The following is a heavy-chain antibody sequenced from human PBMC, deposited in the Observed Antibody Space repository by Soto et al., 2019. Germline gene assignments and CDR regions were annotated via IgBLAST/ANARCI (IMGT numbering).Heavy chain of an antibody. CDR1: GFTFSTYS. CDR2: ISSGSSTI. D-gene: IGHD5-18*01. V-gene: IGHV3-48*02. J-gene: IGHJ4*02. Sequence: EVQLVESGGGLVQPGGSLRLSCAASGFTFSTYSMNWVRQAPGKGLEWVSYISSGSSTIYYADCVKGRFTISRDNAKNSLYLQMTGLRDEDTAVYYWARGKYTYGTDYWGQGTLVTVSS. CDR3: ARGKYTYGTDY.